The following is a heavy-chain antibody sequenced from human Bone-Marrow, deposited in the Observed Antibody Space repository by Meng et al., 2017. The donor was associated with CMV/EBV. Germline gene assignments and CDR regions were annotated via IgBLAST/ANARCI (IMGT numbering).Heavy chain of an antibody. V-gene: IGHV3-74*01. CDR1: ALSFARFL. J-gene: IGHJ4*02. CDR2: IAPVGTVI. D-gene: IGHD1-26*01. Sequence: VESVGRLALSGGDRSFSCAGSALSFARFLMLLVRQGPGQGLVWVSRIAPVGTVINYADSVKGRFTISRDNTKNMLYLQMNSLRVEDTAIYYCARDLSGERDYWGRGTLVTVSS. CDR3: ARDLSGERDY.